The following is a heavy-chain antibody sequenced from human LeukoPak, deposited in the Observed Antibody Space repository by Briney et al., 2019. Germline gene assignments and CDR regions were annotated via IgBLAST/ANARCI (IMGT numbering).Heavy chain of an antibody. J-gene: IGHJ5*02. CDR3: ARGPVSETTYYDILTGCYTGNWFDP. CDR1: GYTFTSYD. V-gene: IGHV1-8*01. D-gene: IGHD3-9*01. Sequence: GESLKISCKGSGYTFTSYDINWVRQATGQGLEWMGWMNPNSGNTGYAQKFQGRVTMTRNTSISTAYMELSSLRSEDTAVYYCARGPVSETTYYDILTGCYTGNWFDPWGQGTLVTVSS. CDR2: MNPNSGNT.